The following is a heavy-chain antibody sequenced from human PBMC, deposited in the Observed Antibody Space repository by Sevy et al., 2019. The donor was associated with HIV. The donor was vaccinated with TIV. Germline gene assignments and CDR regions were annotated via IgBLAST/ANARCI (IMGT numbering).Heavy chain of an antibody. CDR3: AKTSGLKGVREQVVVIPPTFDY. D-gene: IGHD3-22*01. CDR1: GFTFSSYA. J-gene: IGHJ4*02. V-gene: IGHV3-23*01. CDR2: ISGSGGST. Sequence: GGSLRLSCAASGFTFSSYAMSWVRQAPGKGLEWVSAISGSGGSTYYADSVKGRFTISRDNSKNTLYLQMNSLRAEDKAVYYCAKTSGLKGVREQVVVIPPTFDYWGQGTLVTVSS.